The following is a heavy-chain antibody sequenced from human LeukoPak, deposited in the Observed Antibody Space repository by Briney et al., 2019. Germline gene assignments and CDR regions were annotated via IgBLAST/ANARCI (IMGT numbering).Heavy chain of an antibody. CDR3: AKGGDIVVVVAATRFDY. V-gene: IGHV3-33*06. CDR2: TWYDGSNK. CDR1: GFTCSSYG. J-gene: IGHJ4*02. D-gene: IGHD2-15*01. Sequence: AGYLRLSCAASGFTCSSYGRQWVRQAPGKGLEGVAVTWYDGSNKYYADSVKGRFTISRDNSKNTLYLQMNSLRAEDTAVYYCAKGGDIVVVVAATRFDYWGQGTLVTVSS.